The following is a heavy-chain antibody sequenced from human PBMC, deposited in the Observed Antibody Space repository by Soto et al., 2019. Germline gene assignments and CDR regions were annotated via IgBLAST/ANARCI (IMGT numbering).Heavy chain of an antibody. CDR1: VLTFSIYW. CDR2: IKQDGSEK. D-gene: IGHD6-13*01. CDR3: ARGMEAAAGTGTHYYYYGMDV. V-gene: IGHV3-7*03. Sequence: WGSLRVSCASSVLTFSIYWMSWVRQAPGKGLDLVANIKQDGSEKYYVDSVKGRFTISRDNAKNSLYLQMNSLRAEDTAVYYCARGMEAAAGTGTHYYYYGMDVWGQGTTVTVPS. J-gene: IGHJ6*01.